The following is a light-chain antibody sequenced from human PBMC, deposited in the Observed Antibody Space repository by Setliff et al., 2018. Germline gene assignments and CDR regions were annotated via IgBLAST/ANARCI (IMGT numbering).Light chain of an antibody. CDR3: NAYASDTTYV. CDR2: GVS. V-gene: IGLV2-14*03. Sequence: QSALTQPASVSGSPGQSITISCSETSSDVGSYDLVSWYQQHPGKAPKLIIYGVSDRPSGVSSRFSGSKSGNTAYLTISGLQTEDEAEYYCNAYASDTTYVFGSGTKVT. CDR1: SSDVGSYDL. J-gene: IGLJ1*01.